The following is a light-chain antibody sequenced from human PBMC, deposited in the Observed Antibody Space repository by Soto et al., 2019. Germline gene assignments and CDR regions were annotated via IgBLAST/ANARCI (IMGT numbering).Light chain of an antibody. Sequence: DVVMTQTPLSLSVAPGQPASISCKSSQSLLHITGETFLFWYLQKPGQSPQRLIYEVSTRVSGVPDRFSGSGSGTDFTLEIILVETDDVGIYYCMQSTQLPPTFGQGTRLGIE. CDR1: QSLLHITGETF. J-gene: IGKJ5*01. CDR2: EVS. CDR3: MQSTQLPPT. V-gene: IGKV2D-29*02.